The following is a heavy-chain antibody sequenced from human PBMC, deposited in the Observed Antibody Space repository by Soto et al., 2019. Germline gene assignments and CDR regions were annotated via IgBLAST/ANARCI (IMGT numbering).Heavy chain of an antibody. CDR2: ISYDGSNK. CDR1: GFTFSSYA. V-gene: IGHV3-30-3*01. J-gene: IGHJ4*02. Sequence: GGSLRLSCAASGFTFSSYAMHWVRQAPGKGLEWVAVISYDGSNKYYADSVKGRFTISRDNSKNTLYLQMNSLRAEDTAVYYCARDVDGYWHFLWYWGQGTLVTVSS. D-gene: IGHD3-3*02. CDR3: ARDVDGYWHFLWY.